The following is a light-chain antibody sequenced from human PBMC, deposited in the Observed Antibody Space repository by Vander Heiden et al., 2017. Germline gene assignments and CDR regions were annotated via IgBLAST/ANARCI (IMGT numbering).Light chain of an antibody. CDR3: CSYTVRYSVI. CDR1: SSDVGAYNS. V-gene: IGLV2-11*01. Sequence: QSALTQPRSVSGSPGQSVTITCTGTSSDVGAYNSVSWYQHHPGKAPILVIYEVAERPSGVPDLFSGSKSGNMASLTISGLQAEDEGDYYCCSYTVRYSVIFGGGTKLAVL. J-gene: IGLJ2*01. CDR2: EVA.